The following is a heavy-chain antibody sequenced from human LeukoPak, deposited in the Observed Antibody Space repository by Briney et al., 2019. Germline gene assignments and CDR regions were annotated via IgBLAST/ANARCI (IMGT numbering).Heavy chain of an antibody. Sequence: GGSLRLSCAASGFTFSSYAMSWVRQAPGKGLEWVSRINDESTSYADSVRGRFTISRDNAKNTLYLQMNSLRAEDTAVYYCLTILEATIDAFDIWGQGTMVTVSS. V-gene: IGHV3-74*01. CDR3: LTILEATIDAFDI. J-gene: IGHJ3*02. CDR1: GFTFSSYA. CDR2: INDEST. D-gene: IGHD1-26*01.